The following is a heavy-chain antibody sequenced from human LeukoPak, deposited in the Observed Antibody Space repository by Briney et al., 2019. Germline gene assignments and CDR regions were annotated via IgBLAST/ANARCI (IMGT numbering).Heavy chain of an antibody. CDR3: ARESGGDYYDSSGYTLDY. CDR1: GFTFSSYS. V-gene: IGHV3-21*01. D-gene: IGHD3-22*01. J-gene: IGHJ4*02. Sequence: PGGSLRLSCAASGFTFSSYSMNWVRQAPGKGLEWVSSISSSSSYIYYADSVKGRFTISRDNAKNSLYLQMNSLRAEDTAVYYCARESGGDYYDSSGYTLDYWGQGTLVTVSS. CDR2: ISSSSSYI.